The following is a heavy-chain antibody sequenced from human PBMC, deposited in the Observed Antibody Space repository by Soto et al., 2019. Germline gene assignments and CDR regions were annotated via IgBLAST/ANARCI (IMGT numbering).Heavy chain of an antibody. CDR2: IDPSDSYI. D-gene: IGHD5-18*01. V-gene: IGHV5-10-1*01. Sequence: GESLKISCKGSGYSFTNYLITWVRQVPGKGLEWMGRIDPSDSYINYSPSSQGHVTISADSSITTAYLQWNSLEASDTAIYYCARADRYTYGVDVWGQGTTVTV. CDR1: GYSFTNYL. CDR3: ARADRYTYGVDV. J-gene: IGHJ6*02.